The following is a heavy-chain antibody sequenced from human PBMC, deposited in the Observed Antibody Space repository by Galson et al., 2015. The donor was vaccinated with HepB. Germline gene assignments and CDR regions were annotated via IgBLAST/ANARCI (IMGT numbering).Heavy chain of an antibody. J-gene: IGHJ4*02. V-gene: IGHV4-59*01. Sequence: ETLSLTCTVSGGSISSYYWSWIRQPPGKGLEWIGYIYYSGSTNYNPSLKSRVTISVDTSKNQFSLKLSSVTAADTAVYYCARGHSGYDYYFDYWGQGTLVTVSS. CDR3: ARGHSGYDYYFDY. D-gene: IGHD5-12*01. CDR2: IYYSGST. CDR1: GGSISSYY.